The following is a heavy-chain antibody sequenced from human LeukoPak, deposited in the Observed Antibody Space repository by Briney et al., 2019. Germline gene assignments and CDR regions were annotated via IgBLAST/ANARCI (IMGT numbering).Heavy chain of an antibody. CDR1: GFTFSNYA. Sequence: PGGSLRLSRAASGFTFSNYAMHWVRQAPGKGPEWVSLISSGGTYEYYADSVKGRFTISRDNSKNTLYLQLNSLRAEDTAVYYCARDSTYYYDSGSSGPHYFDNWGQGTLVTVSS. J-gene: IGHJ4*02. V-gene: IGHV3-30*01. D-gene: IGHD3-10*01. CDR3: ARDSTYYYDSGSSGPHYFDN. CDR2: ISSGGTYE.